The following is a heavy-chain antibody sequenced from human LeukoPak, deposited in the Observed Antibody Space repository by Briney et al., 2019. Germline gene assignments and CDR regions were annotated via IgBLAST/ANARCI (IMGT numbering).Heavy chain of an antibody. CDR1: GSTFSSYG. CDR3: AREVGATAFDY. J-gene: IGHJ4*02. V-gene: IGHV3-33*01. D-gene: IGHD1-26*01. Sequence: QPGGSLRLSCAASGSTFSSYGMHWVRQAPGKGLEWVAVIWYDGSNKYYADSVKGRFTISRDNSKNTLYLQMNSLRAEDTAVYYCAREVGATAFDYWGQGTLVTVSS. CDR2: IWYDGSNK.